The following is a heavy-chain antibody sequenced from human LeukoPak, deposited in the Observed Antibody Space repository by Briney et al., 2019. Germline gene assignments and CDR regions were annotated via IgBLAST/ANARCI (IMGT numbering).Heavy chain of an antibody. CDR3: TRLAPGSSRDY. V-gene: IGHV3-7*01. CDR1: GFIFSHYW. CDR2: INNDGGDT. Sequence: GGSLRLSCAASGFIFSHYWMSWVRQSPGKGLEWVATINNDGGDTLYADSVKGRLAISRDDAKNSLFLQFHSLRVDDTAVYYCTRLAPGSSRDYWGQGTLVTVSS. J-gene: IGHJ4*02. D-gene: IGHD2-15*01.